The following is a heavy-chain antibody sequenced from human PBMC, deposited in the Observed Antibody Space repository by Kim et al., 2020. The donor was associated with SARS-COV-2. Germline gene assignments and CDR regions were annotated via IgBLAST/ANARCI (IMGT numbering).Heavy chain of an antibody. Sequence: GGSLRLSCAASGFTFDDYAMHWVRQAPGKGLEWVSGISWNSGSIGYADSMKGRFTISRDNAKNSLYLQMNSLRAEDTALYYCAKGSTTVTTPVDYWGQGT. CDR1: GFTFDDYA. CDR2: ISWNSGSI. J-gene: IGHJ4*02. CDR3: AKGSTTVTTPVDY. D-gene: IGHD4-17*01. V-gene: IGHV3-9*01.